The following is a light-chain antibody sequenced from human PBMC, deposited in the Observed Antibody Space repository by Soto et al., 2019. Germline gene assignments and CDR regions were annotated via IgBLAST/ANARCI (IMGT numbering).Light chain of an antibody. J-gene: IGKJ3*01. V-gene: IGKV1-33*01. CDR2: DAS. CDR1: QDISNY. Sequence: DIQMTQSPSSLSASVGDRVTITCQASQDISNYLNWYQQKPGKAPKLLIYDASNLETGVPSRFSGSGSGTDFTFTISSLQPEDIATYYCQQYDNLTFGPGTKVDFK. CDR3: QQYDNLT.